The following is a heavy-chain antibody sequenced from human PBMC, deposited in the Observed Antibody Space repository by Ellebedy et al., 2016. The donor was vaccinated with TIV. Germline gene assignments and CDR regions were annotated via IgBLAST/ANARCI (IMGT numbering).Heavy chain of an antibody. V-gene: IGHV4-39*07. Sequence: GSLRLXXTVPGGSISSSFYYWGWIRQPPGKGLEWIGSIYYSERTYYNPSLKSRVTISVDTSKNQFSLKLRSVTAADTAVYYCARTSGHVLVTFDPWGQGILVTVSS. D-gene: IGHD2-8*02. CDR2: IYYSERT. J-gene: IGHJ5*02. CDR1: GGSISSSFYY. CDR3: ARTSGHVLVTFDP.